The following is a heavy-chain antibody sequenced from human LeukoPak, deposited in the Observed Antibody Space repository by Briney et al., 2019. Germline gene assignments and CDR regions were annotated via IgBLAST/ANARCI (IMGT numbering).Heavy chain of an antibody. D-gene: IGHD2-15*01. CDR1: GGTFSSYA. Sequence: GASVKVSCKASGGTFSSYAISWVRQAPGQGLEWMGRIIPILGIANYAQKFQGRVTITADKSTSTAYMELSSLRSEDTAVYYCAQGRIPSVSYYYGMDVWGQETTVTVSS. V-gene: IGHV1-69*04. J-gene: IGHJ6*02. CDR2: IIPILGIA. CDR3: AQGRIPSVSYYYGMDV.